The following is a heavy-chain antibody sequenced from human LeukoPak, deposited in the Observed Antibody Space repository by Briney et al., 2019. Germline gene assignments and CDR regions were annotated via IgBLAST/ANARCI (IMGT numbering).Heavy chain of an antibody. CDR1: GFTFSSYS. V-gene: IGHV3-21*04. CDR2: ISSSSSSYT. Sequence: PGGSLRLSCAASGFTFSSYSMNWVRQAPGKGLEWVSSISSSSSSYTYYADSVKGRFTISRDNAKNSLYLQMNSLRAEDTALYYCARGFQPGIAVAGTLDYWGQGTLVTVSS. CDR3: ARGFQPGIAVAGTLDY. D-gene: IGHD6-19*01. J-gene: IGHJ4*02.